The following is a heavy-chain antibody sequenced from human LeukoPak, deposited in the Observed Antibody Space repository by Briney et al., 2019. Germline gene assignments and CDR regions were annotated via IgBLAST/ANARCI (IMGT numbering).Heavy chain of an antibody. CDR1: GGSFSGYY. CDR2: INHSGST. CDR3: ARDGGNFDVDY. V-gene: IGHV4-34*01. D-gene: IGHD3-9*01. Sequence: SETLSLTCAVYGGSFSGYYWSWIRQPPGKGLEWIGEINHSGSTNYNPSLKSRATISQDTSKNQFSLNLNSVTAADTAVYYCARDGGNFDVDYWGQGTLVTVSS. J-gene: IGHJ4*02.